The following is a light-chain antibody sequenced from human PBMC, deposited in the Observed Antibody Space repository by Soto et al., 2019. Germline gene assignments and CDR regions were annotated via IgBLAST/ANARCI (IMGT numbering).Light chain of an antibody. Sequence: DIQMTQSPSTLSASVGDRVTITCRASQSISSWLAWYQQKPGKAPKLLIYKASNLESGVPSRFSGSGSGTEFTLTISSLQPDDFATYYCQQYNSYSLTVGGGTKV. J-gene: IGKJ4*01. V-gene: IGKV1-5*03. CDR3: QQYNSYSLT. CDR1: QSISSW. CDR2: KAS.